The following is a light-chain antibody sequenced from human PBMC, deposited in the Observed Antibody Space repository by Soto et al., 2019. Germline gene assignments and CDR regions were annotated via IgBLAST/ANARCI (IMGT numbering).Light chain of an antibody. CDR2: DAS. V-gene: IGKV1-5*01. J-gene: IGKJ1*01. Sequence: DIQMTQSPSTLSASVGDRVTITCRASQSLSSWLAWYQQKPGKAPNLLIYDASNLESALPSRFSGSESGTEFTLTSSRLQPDDFATYYCQQYNSYPRTVGQGTKVEI. CDR3: QQYNSYPRT. CDR1: QSLSSW.